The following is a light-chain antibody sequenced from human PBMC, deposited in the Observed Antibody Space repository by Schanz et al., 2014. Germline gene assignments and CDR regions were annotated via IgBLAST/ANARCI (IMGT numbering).Light chain of an antibody. CDR2: GAS. Sequence: ETVMTQSPATLSVSPGDRATLSCRASESVNVNLAWYQQKPGQAPNVLIYGASRRATGIPDRFSGSGSGTDFALTISRLEPEDFAVYYCQQYGSSPDTFGGGTKVEI. CDR1: ESVNVN. V-gene: IGKV3-20*01. CDR3: QQYGSSPDT. J-gene: IGKJ4*01.